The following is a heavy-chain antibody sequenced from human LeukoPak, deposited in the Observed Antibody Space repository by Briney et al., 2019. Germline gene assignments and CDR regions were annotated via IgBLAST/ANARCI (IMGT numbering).Heavy chain of an antibody. CDR3: VRGSGGDGYGYWGDH. CDR1: GFTFSQYG. J-gene: IGHJ4*02. V-gene: IGHV3-33*01. D-gene: IGHD5-24*01. Sequence: QAGGSLRLSCAASGFTFSQYGMHWVRQAPGMGLEWVAVIWFDGRKIHYPDSVKGRFTISRDNSKNTLYLQMDNLRADDTAVYYCVRGSGGDGYGYWGDHWGQGTLVTVSP. CDR2: IWFDGRKI.